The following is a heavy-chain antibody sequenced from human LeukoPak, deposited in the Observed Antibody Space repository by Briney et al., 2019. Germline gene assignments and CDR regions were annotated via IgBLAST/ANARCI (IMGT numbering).Heavy chain of an antibody. CDR2: MNPNSGNT. CDR1: GHSFTTYD. J-gene: IGHJ4*02. CDR3: ARRNTAMVAGLDY. Sequence: ASVKVSCKASGHSFTTYDINWVRQATGQGLEWMGWMNPNSGNTGYAQKFQGRVTMTRNTSISTAFMALSGLRSEDTAVYFCARRNTAMVAGLDYWGLGSLVTVSS. D-gene: IGHD5-18*01. V-gene: IGHV1-8*01.